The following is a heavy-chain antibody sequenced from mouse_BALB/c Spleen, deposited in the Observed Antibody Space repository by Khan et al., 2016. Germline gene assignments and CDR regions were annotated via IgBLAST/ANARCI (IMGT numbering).Heavy chain of an antibody. Sequence: LQQPGSELVRPGSSVKLSCKASGYTFTSYWMHWVKQRPGQGLEWIGNIYSGSGSINYDEKFKRKATLTVDTSSSTAYMQLSSLTSEDSAVYYCTRGIAVYFDYWGQGTTLTVSS. CDR1: GYTFTSYW. CDR3: TRGIAVYFDY. J-gene: IGHJ2*01. D-gene: IGHD1-1*01. V-gene: IGHV1S22*01. CDR2: IYSGSGSI.